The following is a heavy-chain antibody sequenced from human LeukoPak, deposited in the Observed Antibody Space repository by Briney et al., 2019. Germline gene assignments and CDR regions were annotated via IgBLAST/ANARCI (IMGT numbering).Heavy chain of an antibody. D-gene: IGHD3-22*01. CDR3: ARDGYYYDSSGYYYFHWFDP. CDR1: GGSFSDYY. Sequence: PSETLSLTCAVYGGSFSDYYWSWIRQPPGKGLEWIGYIYYSGSTNYNPSPKSRVTISVDTSKNQFSLKLSSVTAADTAVYYCARDGYYYDSSGYYYFHWFDPWGQGTLVTVSS. V-gene: IGHV4-59*01. J-gene: IGHJ5*02. CDR2: IYYSGST.